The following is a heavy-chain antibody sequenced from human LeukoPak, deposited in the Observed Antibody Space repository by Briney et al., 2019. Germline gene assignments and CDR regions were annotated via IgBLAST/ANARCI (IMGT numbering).Heavy chain of an antibody. Sequence: PSETLSLTCTVSGDSISSDGYHWSWIRQHPGMGLEWIGYIHHSGSAYYNPSLKSRVTISVDTSKNQFSLKLSSVTAADTATYYCARAGGGRFDPWGQGNLVIVSS. J-gene: IGHJ5*02. V-gene: IGHV4-31*03. CDR1: GDSISSDGYH. CDR2: IHHSGSA. CDR3: ARAGGGRFDP. D-gene: IGHD3-10*01.